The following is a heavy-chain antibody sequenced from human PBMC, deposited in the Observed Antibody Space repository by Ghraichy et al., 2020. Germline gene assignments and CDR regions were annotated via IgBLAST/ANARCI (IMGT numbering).Heavy chain of an antibody. CDR3: ARGTYSSGWDY. Sequence: TLSLTCSVSGDSVSSGTYYWTWFRQPPGKGLEWIAYIYYRGTTDYTPSLKRRVTISRDTSKNQFSLKLTSVTAADTAVYYCARGTYSSGWDYWGQGTLVTVSS. D-gene: IGHD6-19*01. CDR1: GDSVSSGTYY. CDR2: IYYRGTT. V-gene: IGHV4-61*01. J-gene: IGHJ4*02.